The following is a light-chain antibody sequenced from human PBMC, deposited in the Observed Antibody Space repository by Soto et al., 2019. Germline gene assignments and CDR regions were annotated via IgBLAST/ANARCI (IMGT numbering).Light chain of an antibody. Sequence: DIQMTQSTSTLSASVGDRVTIACRSSQYISNWLAWYQLNPGKAPKLLIYQASILESGVPSRFSGSGSGTEFTLTIISLQSDDFATYYCQQYNRYYTFGQGTKLEIK. CDR2: QAS. CDR3: QQYNRYYT. CDR1: QYISNW. J-gene: IGKJ2*01. V-gene: IGKV1-5*03.